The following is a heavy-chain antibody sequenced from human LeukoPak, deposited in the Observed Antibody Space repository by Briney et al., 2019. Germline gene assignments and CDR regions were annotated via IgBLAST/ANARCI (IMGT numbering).Heavy chain of an antibody. V-gene: IGHV4-39*07. CDR2: IYYSGST. Sequence: SETLSLTCTVSGGSISSSSYYWGWIRQPPGKGLEWIGSIYYSGSTYYNPSLKSRVTISVDTSKNQFSLKLSSVTAADTAVYYCARGHQWLVNWYFDLWGRGTLVTVSS. D-gene: IGHD6-19*01. J-gene: IGHJ2*01. CDR1: GGSISSSSYY. CDR3: ARGHQWLVNWYFDL.